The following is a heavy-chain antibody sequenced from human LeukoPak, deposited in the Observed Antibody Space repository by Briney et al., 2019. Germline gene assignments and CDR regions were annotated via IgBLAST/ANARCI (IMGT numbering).Heavy chain of an antibody. D-gene: IGHD2-2*01. J-gene: IGHJ4*02. CDR2: IYYSGST. V-gene: IGHV4-30-4*08. CDR1: GGSISSGDYY. CDR3: ARGEPAAIFN. Sequence: SETLSLTCTVSGGSISSGDYYWGWIRQPPGKGLEWIGYIYYSGSTYYNPSLKSRVTISVDTSKNQFSLKLSSVTAADTAVYYCARGEPAAIFNWGQGTLVTVSS.